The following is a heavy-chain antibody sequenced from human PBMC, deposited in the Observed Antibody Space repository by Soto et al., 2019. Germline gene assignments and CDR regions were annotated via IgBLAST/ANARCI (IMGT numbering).Heavy chain of an antibody. CDR2: INHSGST. Sequence: QVQLQQWGAGLLKPSETLSLTCAVYGGSFSCYYWSWIRQPPGNGLEWIGEINHSGSTNYNPSLKSRVTITVDTSKNQFTLKLSSVTAADTAVYYGARGAPYSSSWYTYKHWGQGTLVTVSS. D-gene: IGHD6-13*01. CDR1: GGSFSCYY. CDR3: ARGAPYSSSWYTYKH. V-gene: IGHV4-34*01. J-gene: IGHJ1*01.